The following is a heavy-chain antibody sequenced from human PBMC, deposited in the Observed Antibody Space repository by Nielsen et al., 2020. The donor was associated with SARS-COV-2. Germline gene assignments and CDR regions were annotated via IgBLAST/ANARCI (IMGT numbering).Heavy chain of an antibody. CDR2: ISYDGSNK. D-gene: IGHD1-26*01. V-gene: IGHV3-30*18. CDR3: AKMGATRGSQRPAAFDI. CDR1: GFTFSSYG. Sequence: GGSLRLSCAASGFTFSSYGMHWVRQAPGKGLEWVAVISYDGSNKYYADSVKGRFTISRDNSKNTLYLQMNSLRAEDTAVYYCAKMGATRGSQRPAAFDIWGQGTMVTISS. J-gene: IGHJ3*02.